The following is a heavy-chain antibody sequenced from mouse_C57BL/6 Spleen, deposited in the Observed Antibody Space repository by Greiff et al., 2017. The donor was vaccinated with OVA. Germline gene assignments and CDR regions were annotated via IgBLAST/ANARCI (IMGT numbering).Heavy chain of an antibody. J-gene: IGHJ4*01. CDR3: AREGGYYAMDY. CDR2: IYPGDGDT. Sequence: VQVVESGPELVKPGASVKISCKASGYAFSSSWMNWVKQRPGKGLEWIGRIYPGDGDTNYNGKFKGKATLTADKSSSTAYMQLSSLTSEDSAVYFCAREGGYYAMDYWGQGTSVTVSS. V-gene: IGHV1-82*01. CDR1: GYAFSSSW.